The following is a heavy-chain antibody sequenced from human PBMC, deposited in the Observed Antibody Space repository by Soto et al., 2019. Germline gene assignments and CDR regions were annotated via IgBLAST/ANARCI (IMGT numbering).Heavy chain of an antibody. Sequence: QVQLVQSGAEVKKPGSSVKVSCKASGGTFSSYAISWVRQAPGQGLEWMGGIIPIFGTANYAQKFQGRVTITADESTSTAYMELSSLRSEDTAVYYCARVEGVFYDSSGYYPTTNNWFDPWGQGTLVTVSS. CDR2: IIPIFGTA. J-gene: IGHJ5*02. CDR1: GGTFSSYA. CDR3: ARVEGVFYDSSGYYPTTNNWFDP. V-gene: IGHV1-69*01. D-gene: IGHD3-22*01.